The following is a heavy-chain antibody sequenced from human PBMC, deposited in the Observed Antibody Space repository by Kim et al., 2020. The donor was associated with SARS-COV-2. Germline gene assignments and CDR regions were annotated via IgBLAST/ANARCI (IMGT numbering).Heavy chain of an antibody. Sequence: GGSLRLSCAASGFTFSSYSMNWVRQAPGKGLEWVSYISSSSSTIYYADSVKGRFTISRDNAKNSLYLQMNSLRDEDTAVYYCARTQTPFNYYYGMDVWGQGTTVTVSS. CDR1: GFTFSSYS. V-gene: IGHV3-48*02. J-gene: IGHJ6*02. D-gene: IGHD3-16*01. CDR3: ARTQTPFNYYYGMDV. CDR2: ISSSSSTI.